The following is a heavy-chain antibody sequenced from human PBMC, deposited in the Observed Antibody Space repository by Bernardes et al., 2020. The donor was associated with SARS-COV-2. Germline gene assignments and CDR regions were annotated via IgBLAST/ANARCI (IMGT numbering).Heavy chain of an antibody. CDR2: ISNDGRNK. D-gene: IGHD3-22*01. V-gene: IGHV3-30*18. J-gene: IGHJ6*02. CDR1: GFTFSSYG. Sequence: GGSLRLSCAASGFTFSSYGMHWVRQAPGTGLEWVAVISNDGRNKYYADSEKGRFTISRDNSKNTLHLQMSSLRAEDTAVYYCAKSYYDSSGYSFYYGMDVWGQGTTVTVSS. CDR3: AKSYYDSSGYSFYYGMDV.